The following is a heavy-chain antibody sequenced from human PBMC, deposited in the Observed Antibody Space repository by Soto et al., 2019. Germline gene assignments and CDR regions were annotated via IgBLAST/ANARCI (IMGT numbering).Heavy chain of an antibody. J-gene: IGHJ4*02. Sequence: QVQLQESGPRLVRPSETLSLTCVVSGGSISSIHSWSWVRQPPGKGLEWIAEIYHSGSTNYNPSLKSRVTISVDKSKNQFSLKLNSVTAADTAVYFCARAVALPGLFYFDFWGQGSLVTVSS. CDR1: GGSISSIHS. CDR2: IYHSGST. V-gene: IGHV4-4*02. D-gene: IGHD2-21*01. CDR3: ARAVALPGLFYFDF.